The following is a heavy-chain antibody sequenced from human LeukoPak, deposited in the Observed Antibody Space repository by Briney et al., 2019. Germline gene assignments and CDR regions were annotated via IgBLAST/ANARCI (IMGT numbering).Heavy chain of an antibody. Sequence: GGPLRHSYAPSWFPVSSNFLSWVHQAPGKGLARVAGVYSSASPYYAHPVKPRFTISSDNSKNTLYPQMNSLRAEDTAVYYCARGGLGNCSSTNCPPYYYGMDVWGQGTTVTVSS. CDR1: WFPVSSNF. CDR2: VYSSASP. J-gene: IGHJ6*02. D-gene: IGHD2-2*01. V-gene: IGHV3-66*03. CDR3: ARGGLGNCSSTNCPPYYYGMDV.